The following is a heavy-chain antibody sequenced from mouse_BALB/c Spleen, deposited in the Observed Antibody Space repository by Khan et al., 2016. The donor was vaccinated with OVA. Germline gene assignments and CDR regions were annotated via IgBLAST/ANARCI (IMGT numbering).Heavy chain of an antibody. Sequence: QVQLKQSGAELAKPGASVKMSCKASGYTFTIYWMHWVKQRPGQGLEWIGYINPTSGFTDYNQKFKDKATLTADKSSSTAYMQLSSLTSDDSAVYYCARDRIDYWGQGTTLTVSS. CDR3: ARDRIDY. V-gene: IGHV1-7*01. CDR2: INPTSGFT. CDR1: GYTFTIYW. J-gene: IGHJ2*01.